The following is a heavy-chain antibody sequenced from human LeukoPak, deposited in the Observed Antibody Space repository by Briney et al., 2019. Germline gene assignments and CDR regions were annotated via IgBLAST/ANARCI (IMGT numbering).Heavy chain of an antibody. V-gene: IGHV5-51*01. D-gene: IGHD3-10*01. CDR2: IYPGDSDT. CDR1: GYSFTSYW. J-gene: IGHJ3*02. CDR3: ARSVARRGVVGGAFDI. Sequence: GESLKISCKGSGYSFTSYWIGWVRQMPGKGLEWMGIIYPGDSDTRYSSSFQGQVTISADKSISTAYLRWSSLKASDTAMYYCARSVARRGVVGGAFDIWGQGTMVTVSS.